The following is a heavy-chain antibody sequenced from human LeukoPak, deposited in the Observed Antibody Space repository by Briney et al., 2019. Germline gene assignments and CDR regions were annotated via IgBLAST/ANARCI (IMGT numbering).Heavy chain of an antibody. J-gene: IGHJ4*02. CDR3: AKDNIAVAGTFDY. CDR1: GFTFSSYG. D-gene: IGHD6-19*01. V-gene: IGHV3-30*02. Sequence: GGSLRLSCAASGFTFSSYGMHWVRQAPGEGLEWVAFIRYDGTNKYYADSVKGRFTISRDNSKNTLYLQMNSLRAEDTAVYYCAKDNIAVAGTFDYWGQGTLDTVSS. CDR2: IRYDGTNK.